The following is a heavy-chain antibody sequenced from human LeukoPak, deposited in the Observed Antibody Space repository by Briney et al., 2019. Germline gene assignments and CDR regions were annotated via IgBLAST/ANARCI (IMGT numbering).Heavy chain of an antibody. D-gene: IGHD3-16*01. Sequence: SVKVSCKASGGTFSSYAISWVRQAPGQGLEWMGIINPSGGSTSYAQKFQGRVTMTRDTSTSTVYMELSSLRSEDTAVYYCARVMQWSPRGAFDIWGQGTMVTVSS. V-gene: IGHV1-46*03. CDR2: INPSGGST. CDR1: GGTFSSYA. J-gene: IGHJ3*02. CDR3: ARVMQWSPRGAFDI.